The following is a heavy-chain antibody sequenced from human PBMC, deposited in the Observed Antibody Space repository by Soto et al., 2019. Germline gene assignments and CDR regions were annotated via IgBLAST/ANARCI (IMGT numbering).Heavy chain of an antibody. V-gene: IGHV3-30-3*01. D-gene: IGHD1-26*01. Sequence: PGGSLRLSCAASGLTFSYYPTHWVRPAPGKGLEWVAIISYDGSNKYYADSVKGRFTISRDRSQNTVYLQMNSLRNEDTAVYYCVRVEMATTSHSDSWGQGTLVTVSS. CDR3: VRVEMATTSHSDS. J-gene: IGHJ4*02. CDR1: GLTFSYYP. CDR2: ISYDGSNK.